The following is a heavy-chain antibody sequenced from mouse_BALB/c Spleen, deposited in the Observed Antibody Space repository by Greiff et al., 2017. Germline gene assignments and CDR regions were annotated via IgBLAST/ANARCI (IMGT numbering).Heavy chain of an antibody. CDR1: GFSLTSYG. CDR2: IWAGGST. CDR3: ARDSYDGRVYAMDY. J-gene: IGHJ4*01. D-gene: IGHD2-12*01. Sequence: VMLVESGPGLVAPSQSLSITCTVSGFSLTSYGVHWVRQPPGKGLEWLGVIWAGGSTNYNSALMSRLSISKDNSKSQVFLKMNSLQTDDTAMYYCARDSYDGRVYAMDYWGQGTSVTVAS. V-gene: IGHV2-9*02.